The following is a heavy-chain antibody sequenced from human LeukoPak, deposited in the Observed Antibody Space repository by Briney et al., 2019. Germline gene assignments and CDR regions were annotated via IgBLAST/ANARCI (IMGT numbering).Heavy chain of an antibody. V-gene: IGHV4-34*01. CDR1: GGSFSGYY. D-gene: IGHD6-19*01. CDR2: INDSGST. CDR3: ARGCCWRAVASKRDAYNWFDP. J-gene: IGHJ5*02. Sequence: SVALSLTCAVYGGSFSGYYWSWIRRPPGKGLEWIGEINDSGSTNYNPSLKSRVTISVDTSKNQFSLKLSSVTAADTAVYYCARGCCWRAVASKRDAYNWFDPWGQGTLVTVSS.